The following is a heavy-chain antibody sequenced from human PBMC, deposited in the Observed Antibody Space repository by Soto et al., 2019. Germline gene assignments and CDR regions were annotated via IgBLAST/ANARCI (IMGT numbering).Heavy chain of an antibody. CDR1: GGSISSYY. CDR2: IYYSGST. J-gene: IGHJ3*02. D-gene: IGHD1-1*01. CDR3: ARLKNHDDAFDI. V-gene: IGHV4-59*08. Sequence: SETLSLTCTVSGGSISSYYWSWIRQPPGKGLEWIGYIYYSGSTNYNPSLKSRVTISVDTSKNQFSLKLSSVTAADTAVYYCARLKNHDDAFDIWGQGTMVTVSS.